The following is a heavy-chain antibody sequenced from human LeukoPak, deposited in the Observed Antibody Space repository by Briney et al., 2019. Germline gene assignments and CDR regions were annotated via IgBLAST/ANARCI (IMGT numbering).Heavy chain of an antibody. V-gene: IGHV3-30-3*01. CDR1: GSTFSSYA. CDR3: ARDYWWNYDY. D-gene: IGHD1-7*01. J-gene: IGHJ4*02. Sequence: GRSLRLSCAASGSTFSSYAMHWVRQAPGKGLEWVAVISKDGSDKYYPGSVRGRFTISRDNSKNTIYLQMDSLRAEDTAIYYCARDYWWNYDYWGQGTLVTVSS. CDR2: ISKDGSDK.